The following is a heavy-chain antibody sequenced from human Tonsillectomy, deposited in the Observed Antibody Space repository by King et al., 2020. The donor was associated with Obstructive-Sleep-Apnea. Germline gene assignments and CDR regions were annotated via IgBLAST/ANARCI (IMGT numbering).Heavy chain of an antibody. V-gene: IGHV3-30-3*01. D-gene: IGHD2-2*01. CDR2: ISYDGSNK. Sequence: VQLVESGGGVVQPGRSLRLSCAASGFTFSSYAMHWVRQAPGKGLEWVAVISYDGSNKYYADSVKGRFTISRDNSKNTLDLQMNSLRAEDTAVYYCARAGVDIVVVPAAFGGDWFDPWGQGTLVTVSS. CDR1: GFTFSSYA. J-gene: IGHJ5*02. CDR3: ARAGVDIVVVPAAFGGDWFDP.